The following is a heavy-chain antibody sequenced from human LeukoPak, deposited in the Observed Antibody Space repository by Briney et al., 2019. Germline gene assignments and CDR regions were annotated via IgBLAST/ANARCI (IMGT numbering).Heavy chain of an antibody. D-gene: IGHD5-18*01. CDR1: GFTYSSYW. V-gene: IGHV3-7*01. Sequence: GGSLRLSCVASGFTYSSYWMSWVRQAPGKGLEWVANIKQDGSEKNYVDSVKGRFTISRDNAKTSLYLQMNSLRVEDTAVYYCARSLWPVDYWGQGTLVTVSS. CDR3: ARSLWPVDY. J-gene: IGHJ4*02. CDR2: IKQDGSEK.